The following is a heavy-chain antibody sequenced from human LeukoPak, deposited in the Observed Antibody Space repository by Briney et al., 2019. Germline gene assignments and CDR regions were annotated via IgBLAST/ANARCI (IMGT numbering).Heavy chain of an antibody. CDR3: ARQHTTARGWYYYGMDG. D-gene: IGHD4-11*01. CDR1: GFTFSSYE. J-gene: IGHJ6*02. Sequence: HTGGSLRLSCAASGFTFSSYEMNWVRQAPGRRLEWVSFISGAASSIYYADSVKGRFTISRDNAKGSLYLQMNSLGAEDTAVYYCARQHTTARGWYYYGMDGWGQGGTVTVSS. V-gene: IGHV3-48*03. CDR2: ISGAASSI.